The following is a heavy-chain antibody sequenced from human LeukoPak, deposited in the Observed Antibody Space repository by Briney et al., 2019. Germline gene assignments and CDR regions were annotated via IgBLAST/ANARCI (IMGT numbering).Heavy chain of an antibody. Sequence: GGSLRLSCAASGFTFSSYGTHWVRQAPGKGLEWVAVISYDGSNKYYADSVKGRFTISRDNSKNTLYLQMNSLRAEDTAVYYCAKPPREELLRPYFQHWGQGTLVTVSS. D-gene: IGHD1-26*01. CDR2: ISYDGSNK. CDR1: GFTFSSYG. J-gene: IGHJ1*01. CDR3: AKPPREELLRPYFQH. V-gene: IGHV3-30*18.